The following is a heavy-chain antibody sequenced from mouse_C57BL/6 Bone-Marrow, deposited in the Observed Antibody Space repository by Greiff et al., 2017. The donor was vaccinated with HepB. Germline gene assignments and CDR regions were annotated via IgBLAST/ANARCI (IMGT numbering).Heavy chain of an antibody. D-gene: IGHD3-3*01. CDR2: ISYDGSN. Sequence: ESGPGLVKPSQSLSLTRSVTGYSITSGYYWNWIRQFPGNKLEWMGYISYDGSNNYNPSLKNRISITRDTSKNQFFLKLNSVTTEDTATYYCARGGREWYFDVWGTGTTVTVSS. CDR1: GYSITSGYY. J-gene: IGHJ1*03. CDR3: ARGGREWYFDV. V-gene: IGHV3-6*01.